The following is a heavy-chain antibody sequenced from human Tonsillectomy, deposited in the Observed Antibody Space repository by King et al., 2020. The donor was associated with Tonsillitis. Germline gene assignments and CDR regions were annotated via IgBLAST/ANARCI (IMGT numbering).Heavy chain of an antibody. Sequence: QLVQSGAEVKKPGASVKVSCKASEYTFPDYYMHWVRQAPGQGLEWMGWINPKSGGTNYAQKFQGRVTLSRDTSIGTAYMELSGLRSDDTAVYYCARASTTYCSGGSCLYYYYGLDVWGQGTTVTVSS. D-gene: IGHD2-15*01. CDR1: EYTFPDYY. V-gene: IGHV1-2*02. CDR3: ARASTTYCSGGSCLYYYYGLDV. J-gene: IGHJ6*02. CDR2: INPKSGGT.